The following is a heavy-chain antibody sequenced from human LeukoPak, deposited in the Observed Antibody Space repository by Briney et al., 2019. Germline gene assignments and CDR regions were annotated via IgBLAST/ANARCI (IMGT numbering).Heavy chain of an antibody. CDR3: ARDALYCSGGSCYNFDY. J-gene: IGHJ4*02. V-gene: IGHV3-21*01. Sequence: PGGSLRLSCAASGFTFSSYSMNWVRQAPGKGLEWVSSISSSSSYIYYADSVKGRFTISRDNAKNSLYLQMNSLRAEDTAVYYCARDALYCSGGSCYNFDYWGQGTLVTVSS. D-gene: IGHD2-15*01. CDR2: ISSSSSYI. CDR1: GFTFSSYS.